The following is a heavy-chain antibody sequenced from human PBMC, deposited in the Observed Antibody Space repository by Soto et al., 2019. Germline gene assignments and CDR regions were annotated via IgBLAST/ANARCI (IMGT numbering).Heavy chain of an antibody. CDR1: GYSFTSYW. D-gene: IGHD3-22*01. J-gene: IGHJ4*02. Sequence: GESLKISCKGSGYSFTSYWISWVRQMPGKGLEWMGRIDPSDSYTNYSPSFQGHVTISADKSISTAYPQWSSLKASDTAMYYCARATYYYDSSGYYPPAYWGQGTLVTVSS. CDR3: ARATYYYDSSGYYPPAY. V-gene: IGHV5-10-1*01. CDR2: IDPSDSYT.